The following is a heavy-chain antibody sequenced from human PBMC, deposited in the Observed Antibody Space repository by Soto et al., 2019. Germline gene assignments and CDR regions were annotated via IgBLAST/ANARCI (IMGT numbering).Heavy chain of an antibody. CDR1: GGSISSYY. J-gene: IGHJ5*02. Sequence: QVQLQESGPGLVKPSETLSLTCTVSGGSISSYYWSWIRQPPGKGLEWIGYIYYSGSTNYNPSLKSRVTIAVDTSKNQFSLKLSSVTAADTAVYYCARGGGYCSGGSCYGFNWFDPWGQGTLVTVSS. CDR3: ARGGGYCSGGSCYGFNWFDP. V-gene: IGHV4-59*08. D-gene: IGHD2-15*01. CDR2: IYYSGST.